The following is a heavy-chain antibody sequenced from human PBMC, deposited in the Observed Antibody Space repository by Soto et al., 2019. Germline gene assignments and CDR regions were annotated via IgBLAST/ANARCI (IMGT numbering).Heavy chain of an antibody. J-gene: IGHJ6*02. V-gene: IGHV4-34*01. CDR3: ARQNQYYDFWSGYHNYYYYGMDV. Sequence: SETLSLTCAVYGGSFSGYYWSWIRQPPGKGLEWIGEINHGGSTNYNPSLKSRVTISVDTSKNQFSLKLSSVTAADTAVYYCARQNQYYDFWSGYHNYYYYGMDVWGQGTTVTVSS. CDR2: INHGGST. CDR1: GGSFSGYY. D-gene: IGHD3-3*01.